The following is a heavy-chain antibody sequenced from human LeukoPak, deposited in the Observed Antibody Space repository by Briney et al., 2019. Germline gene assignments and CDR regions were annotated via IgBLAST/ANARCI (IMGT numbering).Heavy chain of an antibody. D-gene: IGHD1-1*01. V-gene: IGHV1-69*04. Sequence: ASVKVSCKASGGTLSNSAISWVRQAPGQGLEWMGRIMPLLGIRYYAEKFQGRVTITADTSTGAAFIELSSLRFEDTAVYYCATGERQLELDYWGQGTLVTVSS. CDR1: GGTLSNSA. CDR2: IMPLLGIR. CDR3: ATGERQLELDY. J-gene: IGHJ4*02.